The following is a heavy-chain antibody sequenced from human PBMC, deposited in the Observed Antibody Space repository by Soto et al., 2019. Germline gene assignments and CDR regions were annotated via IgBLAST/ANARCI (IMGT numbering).Heavy chain of an antibody. D-gene: IGHD5-12*01. Sequence: EVLLVESGGDLVQPGRSLRLSCAASGFNFDDYAMHWVRQVPGKGLEWVSGISWEGGSIGYADSVKGRFTISRDNAKNSLYLEMNSLKSEDTALYYCAKDHEQDFGYDLDYFNHWAQGTLVTVSP. CDR3: AKDHEQDFGYDLDYFNH. CDR2: ISWEGGSI. V-gene: IGHV3-9*01. J-gene: IGHJ4*02. CDR1: GFNFDDYA.